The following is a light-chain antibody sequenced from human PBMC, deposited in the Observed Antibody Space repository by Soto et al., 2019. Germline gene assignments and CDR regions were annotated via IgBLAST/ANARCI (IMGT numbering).Light chain of an antibody. V-gene: IGLV1-40*01. CDR3: QSYDSSLSAPYA. Sequence: QSVLTQPPSVSGAPGQRVTISCTGSSSNIGANYDVHWYQHLPGTAPRLLIYGTNNRPSGVPDRFSASRSGTSASLAITGLQAEDEADYYCQSYDSSLSAPYAFGTGTKVTV. CDR1: SSNIGANYD. J-gene: IGLJ1*01. CDR2: GTN.